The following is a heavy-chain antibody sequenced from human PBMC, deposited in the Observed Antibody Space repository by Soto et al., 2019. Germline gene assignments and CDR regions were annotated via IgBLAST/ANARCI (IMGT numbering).Heavy chain of an antibody. V-gene: IGHV3-73*01. CDR2: IRSKANSYAT. J-gene: IGHJ6*02. CDR3: TRPYYDSSGYYYTAPYGMDV. CDR1: GFTLSGSA. D-gene: IGHD3-22*01. Sequence: GGSLRLSCAASGFTLSGSAMHWVRQASGKGLEWVGRIRSKANSYATAYAASVKGRFTISRDDSKNTAYLQMNSLKTEDTAVYYCTRPYYDSSGYYYTAPYGMDVWGQGTTVTVSS.